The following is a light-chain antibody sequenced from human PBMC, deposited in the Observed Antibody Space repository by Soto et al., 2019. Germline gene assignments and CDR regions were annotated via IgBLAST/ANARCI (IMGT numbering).Light chain of an antibody. J-gene: IGLJ3*02. Sequence: QSVLTQPPSVSGAPGQRVTISCTGSSSNIGANYDVHWYQHLPGRAPRLLVYGDNNRPSGVPDRFSGSKSGTSASLAITGLQPEDEADFYCQSYDSSLRAWVFGGGTQLTVL. CDR1: SSNIGANYD. CDR3: QSYDSSLRAWV. V-gene: IGLV1-40*01. CDR2: GDN.